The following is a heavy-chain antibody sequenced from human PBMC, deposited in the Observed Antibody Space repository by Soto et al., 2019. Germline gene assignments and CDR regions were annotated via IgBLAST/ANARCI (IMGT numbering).Heavy chain of an antibody. CDR3: ARDPGADFWSGVFDP. CDR1: GFSFGSSS. Sequence: QVQLVESGGRVVQAGTSLRVSCAASGFSFGSSSMHWGRQAPGGGPEWVASISSDGRKTYYSESAKGRFTISRDNSKNIVYLETDRLRLDDTAIYFCARDPGADFWSGVFDPWGQGTVVTVSS. D-gene: IGHD3-3*01. CDR2: ISSDGRKT. J-gene: IGHJ5*02. V-gene: IGHV3-30*04.